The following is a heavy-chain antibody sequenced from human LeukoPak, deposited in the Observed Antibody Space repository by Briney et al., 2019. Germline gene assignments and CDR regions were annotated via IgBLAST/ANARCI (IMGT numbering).Heavy chain of an antibody. CDR2: IFTGGTT. D-gene: IGHD2-2*01. CDR1: GASITTYY. Sequence: PSETLSLTCTVSGASITTYYWSWIRQPAGGGLEWIGLIFTGGTTNYNPSLKSRVTMSVDTSENQLSLKLSSVTAADTAVYFCARNGCSSGICKTEWGQGTLVIVSS. CDR3: ARNGCSSGICKTE. V-gene: IGHV4-4*07. J-gene: IGHJ4*02.